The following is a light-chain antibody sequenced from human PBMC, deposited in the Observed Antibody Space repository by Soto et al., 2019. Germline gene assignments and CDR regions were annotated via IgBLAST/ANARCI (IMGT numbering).Light chain of an antibody. CDR3: QAWDRTTVV. Sequence: SYELTQPPSVSVSPGQTASITCSGDKLGDKYSYWYQQKPGQSPFLVIYQDNNRPSGIPERFSCSNSGNTATLTISGTQAMDEADYYCQAWDRTTVVFGGGTKVTVL. V-gene: IGLV3-1*01. J-gene: IGLJ2*01. CDR2: QDN. CDR1: KLGDKY.